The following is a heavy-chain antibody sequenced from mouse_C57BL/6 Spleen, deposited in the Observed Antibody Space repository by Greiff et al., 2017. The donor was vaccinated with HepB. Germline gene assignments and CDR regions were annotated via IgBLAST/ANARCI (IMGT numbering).Heavy chain of an antibody. J-gene: IGHJ2*01. Sequence: VKLQESGPELVKPGASVKISCKASGYSFTSYYIHWVKQRPGQGLEWIGWIYPGSGNTKYNEKFKGKATLTADTSSSTAYMQLSSLTSEDSAVYYCARDGYGFDYWGQGTTLTVSS. D-gene: IGHD2-2*01. CDR1: GYSFTSYY. CDR2: IYPGSGNT. V-gene: IGHV1-66*01. CDR3: ARDGYGFDY.